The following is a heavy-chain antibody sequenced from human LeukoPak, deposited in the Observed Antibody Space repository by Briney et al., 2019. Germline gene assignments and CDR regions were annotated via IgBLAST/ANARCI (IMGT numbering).Heavy chain of an antibody. V-gene: IGHV4-59*01. J-gene: IGHJ4*02. D-gene: IGHD6-13*01. Sequence: SETLSLTCAVSGGSISSYSWSWIRQPPGKGLEWIGYIYYSGSTNYNPSLKSRVTISVDTSKNQFSLKLSSVTAADTAVYYCAREGVAAAGAAGFDYWGQGTLVTVSS. CDR3: AREGVAAAGAAGFDY. CDR2: IYYSGST. CDR1: GGSISSYS.